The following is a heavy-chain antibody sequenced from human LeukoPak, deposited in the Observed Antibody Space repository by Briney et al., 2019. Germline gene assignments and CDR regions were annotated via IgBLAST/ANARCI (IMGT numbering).Heavy chain of an antibody. CDR3: TRPITMDPQSYYYYYYMDV. CDR2: IRSKANSYAT. CDR1: GFTFSGSA. Sequence: PTGGSLRLSCAASGFTFSGSAMHWVRQASGKGLEWVGRIRSKANSYATAYAASVKGRFTISRDDSKNTAYLQMNSLKTEDTAVYYCTRPITMDPQSYYYYYYMDVWGKGTTVTVSS. V-gene: IGHV3-73*01. D-gene: IGHD3-10*01. J-gene: IGHJ6*03.